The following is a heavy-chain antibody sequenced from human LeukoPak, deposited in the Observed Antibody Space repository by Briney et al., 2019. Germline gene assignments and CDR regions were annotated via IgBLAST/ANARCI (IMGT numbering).Heavy chain of an antibody. V-gene: IGHV3-13*01. CDR2: VGIAADT. Sequence: QPGGSLRLSCAASGFTFSDHAMHWVRQAPGKGLEWVSAVGIAADTFYPGSVKGRFTISRENAKNSLYLQMNSLRVEDTAVYYCARGSTEFDYWGQGTLVTVSS. CDR1: GFTFSDHA. J-gene: IGHJ4*02. CDR3: ARGSTEFDY.